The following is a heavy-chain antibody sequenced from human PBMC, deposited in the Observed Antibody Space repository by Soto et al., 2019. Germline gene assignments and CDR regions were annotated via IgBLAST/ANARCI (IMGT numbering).Heavy chain of an antibody. CDR3: ARGEKTGTLDY. Sequence: KTSETLSLTCAVYGGSFSGYYWSWIRQPPGKGLEWIGEINHSGSTNYNPSLKSRVTISVDTSKNQFSLKLSSVTAADTAVYYCARGEKTGTLDYWGQGTLVTVSS. CDR1: GGSFSGYY. D-gene: IGHD1-1*01. CDR2: INHSGST. V-gene: IGHV4-34*01. J-gene: IGHJ4*02.